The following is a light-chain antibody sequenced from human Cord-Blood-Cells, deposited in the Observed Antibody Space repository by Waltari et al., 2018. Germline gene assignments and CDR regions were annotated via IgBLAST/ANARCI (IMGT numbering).Light chain of an antibody. CDR2: DVS. CDR3: SSYTSSSTYV. Sequence: QSALTQPASVSGSPGQXXXXXXTGTSXDVGGYNYFSWYQQHPGKAPKLMIYDVSNRPSGVSNRFSGSKSGNTASLTISGLQAEDEADYYCSSYTSSSTYVFGTGTKVTVL. J-gene: IGLJ1*01. V-gene: IGLV2-14*01. CDR1: SXDVGGYNY.